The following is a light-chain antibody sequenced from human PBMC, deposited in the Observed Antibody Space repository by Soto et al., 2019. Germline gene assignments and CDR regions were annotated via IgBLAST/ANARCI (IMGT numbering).Light chain of an antibody. V-gene: IGKV3-20*01. CDR1: QSVSSSY. CDR3: QQYGSSPRGVT. CDR2: GVS. J-gene: IGKJ3*01. Sequence: EIVLTQSPGTLSFSPGERATLSCRASQSVSSSYLAWYQQKPGQAPRLLIYGVSSRATGIPDRFSGSGSGTDFTLTISRLEPEDFAVYYCQQYGSSPRGVTFGPGTKVDIK.